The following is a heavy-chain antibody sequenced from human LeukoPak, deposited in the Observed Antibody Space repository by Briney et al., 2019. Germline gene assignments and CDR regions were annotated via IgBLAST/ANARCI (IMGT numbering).Heavy chain of an antibody. V-gene: IGHV3-21*01. D-gene: IGHD2-15*01. J-gene: IGHJ4*02. CDR2: ISSSSSYI. Sequence: GGSLRLSCAASGFTFSSYSMNWVRQAPGKGLEWVSSISSSSSYIYYADSVKGRFTISRDNAKNSLYPQMNSLRAEDTAVYYCARTLGQGRAMDYWGQGTLVTVSS. CDR3: ARTLGQGRAMDY. CDR1: GFTFSSYS.